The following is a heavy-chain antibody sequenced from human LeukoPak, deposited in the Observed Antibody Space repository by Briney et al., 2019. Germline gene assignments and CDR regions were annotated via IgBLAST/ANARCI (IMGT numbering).Heavy chain of an antibody. V-gene: IGHV3-74*01. Sequence: GGSLRLSCAASGFTFSSYWMHWVRHAPGKGLVGVSRINSDGSSTSYADSVKGRFTISRDNAKNTLYLQMNSLRAEDTAVYYCARDKDGAVTTGDYWGQGTLVTVSS. D-gene: IGHD4-17*01. J-gene: IGHJ4*02. CDR3: ARDKDGAVTTGDY. CDR1: GFTFSSYW. CDR2: INSDGSST.